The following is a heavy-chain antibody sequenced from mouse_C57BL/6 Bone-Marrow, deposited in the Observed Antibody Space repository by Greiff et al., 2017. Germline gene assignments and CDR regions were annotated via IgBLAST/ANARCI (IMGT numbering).Heavy chain of an antibody. CDR3: ARGDYPYFDY. CDR1: GYAFSSYW. J-gene: IGHJ2*01. CDR2: IYPGDGDT. V-gene: IGHV1-80*01. D-gene: IGHD1-1*02. Sequence: QVHVKQSGAELVKPGASVKISCKASGYAFSSYWMNWVKQRPGKGLEWIGQIYPGDGDTNYNGKFKGKATLTADKSSSTAYMQLSSLTSEDSAVYFCARGDYPYFDYWGQGTTLTVSS.